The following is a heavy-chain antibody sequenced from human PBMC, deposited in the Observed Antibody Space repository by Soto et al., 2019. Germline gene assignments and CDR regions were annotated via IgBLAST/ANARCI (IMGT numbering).Heavy chain of an antibody. J-gene: IGHJ4*02. Sequence: SETLSLTCTVSGGSISSGDYYWSWIRQPPGKGLEWIGYIYYSGSTYYNPSLKSRVTISVDTSKNQFSLKLSSVTAADTAVYYCATFTVGETPYYDSSGYYLNWGQGTLVTVSS. CDR1: GGSISSGDYY. CDR3: ATFTVGETPYYDSSGYYLN. CDR2: IYYSGST. D-gene: IGHD3-22*01. V-gene: IGHV4-30-4*01.